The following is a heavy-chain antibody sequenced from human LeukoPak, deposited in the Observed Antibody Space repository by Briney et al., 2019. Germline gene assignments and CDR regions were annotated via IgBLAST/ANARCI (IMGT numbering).Heavy chain of an antibody. J-gene: IGHJ4*02. CDR1: GGSISSSGYS. CDR3: ARLYDFWSGYHLDY. V-gene: IGHV4-61*08. CDR2: IYYSGST. Sequence: SQTLSLTCAVSGGSISSSGYSWSWTRQPPGKGLEWIGYIYYSGSTNYNPSLKSRVTISVDTSKNQFSLKLSSVTAADTAVYYCARLYDFWSGYHLDYWGQGTLVTVSS. D-gene: IGHD3-3*01.